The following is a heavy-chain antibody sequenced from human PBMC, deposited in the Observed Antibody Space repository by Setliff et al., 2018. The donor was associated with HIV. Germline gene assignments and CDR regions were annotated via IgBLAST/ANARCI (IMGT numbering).Heavy chain of an antibody. J-gene: IGHJ4*02. Sequence: PGESLKISCKTSGDSFTTYWIGWVRQMPGKGLEWMAILYPGDSDTRYSPSFQGQVTVSADKSIGTAYLQWNSLKASDTALYYCARLGYYDNSGYLPRVLGSLYYFDYWGQGTLVTVSS. D-gene: IGHD3-22*01. V-gene: IGHV5-51*01. CDR2: LYPGDSDT. CDR3: ARLGYYDNSGYLPRVLGSLYYFDY. CDR1: GDSFTTYW.